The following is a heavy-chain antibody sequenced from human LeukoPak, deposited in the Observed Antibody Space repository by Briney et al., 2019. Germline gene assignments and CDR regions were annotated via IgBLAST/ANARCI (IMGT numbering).Heavy chain of an antibody. J-gene: IGHJ4*02. CDR2: IYYSGST. D-gene: IGHD3-3*02. CDR1: GDPINSYY. Sequence: SETLSLTCTVSGDPINSYYWSWLRQPPGKGLEWIGYIYYSGSTNYNASLKSRVTMSIDTSKNQFSLKLSSVTAADTAVYYCARELGGFDYWGQGTLVTVSS. V-gene: IGHV4-59*12. CDR3: ARELGGFDY.